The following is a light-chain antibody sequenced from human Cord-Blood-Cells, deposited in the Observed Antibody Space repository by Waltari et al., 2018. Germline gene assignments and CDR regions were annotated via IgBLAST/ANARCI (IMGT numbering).Light chain of an antibody. CDR3: QQYGSSQT. Sequence: EIVLTQSPGTLSLSPGERVTLSCRASQSVSSSYLAWYQQKPGQAPRLLIYGASSGSGTDFTLTISRLEPEDFAVYYCQQYGSSQTFGQGTKVEIK. CDR2: GAS. V-gene: IGKV3-20*01. CDR1: QSVSSSY. J-gene: IGKJ1*01.